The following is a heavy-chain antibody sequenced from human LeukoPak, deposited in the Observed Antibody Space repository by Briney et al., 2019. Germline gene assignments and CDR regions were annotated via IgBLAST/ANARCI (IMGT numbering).Heavy chain of an antibody. CDR2: ISYDGSNI. Sequence: GGSLGLSCAASGFTFSSYSMHWVRQAPGKGLEWVAVISYDGSNIYYADSVKGRFTISRDNSKNTLYLQMNSLRAEDTAVYYCARDRNYGSGTFFDFWGRGTLVTVSS. J-gene: IGHJ4*02. V-gene: IGHV3-30-3*01. D-gene: IGHD3-10*01. CDR3: ARDRNYGSGTFFDF. CDR1: GFTFSSYS.